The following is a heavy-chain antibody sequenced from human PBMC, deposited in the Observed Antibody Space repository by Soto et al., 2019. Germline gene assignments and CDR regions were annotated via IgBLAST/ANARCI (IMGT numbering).Heavy chain of an antibody. Sequence: GGSLRLSCAASGFTFSSYAMSWVRQAPGKGLEWVSAISGSGGSTYYADSVKGRFTISRDNSKNTLYLQMNSLRAEDTAVYYCAKGLGYCSSTSCYLYWDYWGQGTLVTVSS. CDR1: GFTFSSYA. CDR2: ISGSGGST. CDR3: AKGLGYCSSTSCYLYWDY. V-gene: IGHV3-23*01. D-gene: IGHD2-2*01. J-gene: IGHJ4*02.